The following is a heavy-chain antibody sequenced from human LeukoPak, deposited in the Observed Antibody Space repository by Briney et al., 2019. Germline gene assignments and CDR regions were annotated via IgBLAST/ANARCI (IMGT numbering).Heavy chain of an antibody. CDR2: INSDGSST. D-gene: IGHD3-3*01. CDR1: GFTFSSYW. J-gene: IGHJ3*02. V-gene: IGHV3-74*01. Sequence: GGSLRLSCAASGFTFSSYWMHWVRQAPGKGLVWVSRINSDGSSTSYADSVKGRFTISRDNAKNTLYLQMNSLRAEDTAVYYCARKDYDFWSGYYTDDAFDIWGQGTMVTVSS. CDR3: ARKDYDFWSGYYTDDAFDI.